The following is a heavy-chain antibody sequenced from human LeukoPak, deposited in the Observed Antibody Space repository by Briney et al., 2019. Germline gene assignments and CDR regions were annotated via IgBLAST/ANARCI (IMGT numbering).Heavy chain of an antibody. CDR1: GGSFSGYY. J-gene: IGHJ3*02. CDR3: ARDSSSSDAFDI. D-gene: IGHD2-2*01. CDR2: IYYSGST. V-gene: IGHV4-34*01. Sequence: SETLSLTCAVYGGSFSGYYWSWIRQPPGKGLEWIGSIYYSGSTYYNPSLKSRVTISVDTSENQFSLKLSSVTAADTAVYYCARDSSSSDAFDIWGQGTMVTVSS.